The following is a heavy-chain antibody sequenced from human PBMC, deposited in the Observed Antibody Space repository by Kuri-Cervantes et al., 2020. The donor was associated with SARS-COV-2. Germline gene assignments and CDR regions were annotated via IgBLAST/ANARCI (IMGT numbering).Heavy chain of an antibody. D-gene: IGHD3-16*01. V-gene: IGHV3-11*04. CDR2: ISSSGNNM. J-gene: IGHJ4*02. CDR1: GFTFNDYC. CDR3: ARDLRMGKSLDY. Sequence: GESLKISCAASGFTFNDYCMGWIRQAPGKGLEWVSYISSSGNNMYYADSVKGRFTISRDDAKSSVYLQMNSLRGEDTAVYYCARDLRMGKSLDYWGQGTLVTVSS.